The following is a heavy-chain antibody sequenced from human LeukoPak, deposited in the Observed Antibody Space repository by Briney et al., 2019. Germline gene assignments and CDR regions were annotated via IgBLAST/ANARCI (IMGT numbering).Heavy chain of an antibody. CDR2: FDPEDGET. V-gene: IGHV1-24*01. CDR1: GYTLTELS. Sequence: ASVKVSCKVSGYTLTELSMHWVRQAPGKGLEWMGGFDPEDGETIYAQKFQGRVTMTEDTSTDTAHMELSSLRSEDTAVYCCATGGRGYSGYARYWGQGALVTVSS. CDR3: ATGGRGYSGYARY. D-gene: IGHD5-12*01. J-gene: IGHJ4*02.